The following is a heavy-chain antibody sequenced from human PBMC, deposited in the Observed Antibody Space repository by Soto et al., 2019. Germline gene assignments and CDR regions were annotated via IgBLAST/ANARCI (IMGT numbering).Heavy chain of an antibody. J-gene: IGHJ4*02. Sequence: SLTCTVSGGSISSSSYYWGWIRQPPGKGLEWIGSIYYSGSTYYNPSLKGRVTISVDTSKNQFSLKLSSVTAADTAVYYCATTVSSSGWYYFDYWGQGTLVTVSS. D-gene: IGHD6-19*01. CDR3: ATTVSSSGWYYFDY. CDR1: GGSISSSSYY. V-gene: IGHV4-39*01. CDR2: IYYSGST.